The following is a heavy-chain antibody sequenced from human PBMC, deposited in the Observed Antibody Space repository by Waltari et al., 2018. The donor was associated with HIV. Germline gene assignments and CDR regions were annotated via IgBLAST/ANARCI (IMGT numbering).Heavy chain of an antibody. V-gene: IGHV3-33*01. CDR1: GLTFTRLG. D-gene: IGHD6-6*01. CDR3: ARDKAPYSTSSAVDY. CDR2: IWYDGGDK. J-gene: IGHJ4*02. Sequence: VQLVESGGGVVQPGRSLSLHSAESGLTFTRLGLHWVRQAPGSGLQWVAGIWYDGGDKFYAESVKGRFSISRDNSRNTVFLQMNRLRVEDTALYYCARDKAPYSTSSAVDYWGQGTLVTVSS.